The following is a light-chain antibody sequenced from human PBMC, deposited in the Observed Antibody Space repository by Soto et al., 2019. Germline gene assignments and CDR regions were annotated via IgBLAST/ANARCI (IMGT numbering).Light chain of an antibody. Sequence: EIVMTQSPATLSVSPGERATLSCRASQSVSILLAWYQQKPGQAPRLLIYGASSRATGIPDRFSGSGSGTDFTLTISRLEPEDFAVYFCQQYGSPPQTFGQGTKVDIK. CDR2: GAS. J-gene: IGKJ1*01. CDR1: QSVSIL. V-gene: IGKV3-20*01. CDR3: QQYGSPPQT.